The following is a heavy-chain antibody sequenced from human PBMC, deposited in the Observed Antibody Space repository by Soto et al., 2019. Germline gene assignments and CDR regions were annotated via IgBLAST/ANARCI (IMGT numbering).Heavy chain of an antibody. CDR3: ARIPQTYYDYVWGSYRRYYFDY. V-gene: IGHV2-26*01. CDR2: IFSNDEK. D-gene: IGHD3-16*02. CDR1: GFSLSNARMG. Sequence: SGPTLVNPTETLTLTCTVSGFSLSNARMGVSWIRQPPGKALELLVHIFSNDEKSYSTSLKSRLTISKDISKSQVVLTMTNMDPVDTATYYCARIPQTYYDYVWGSYRRYYFDYWGQGTLVTVSS. J-gene: IGHJ4*02.